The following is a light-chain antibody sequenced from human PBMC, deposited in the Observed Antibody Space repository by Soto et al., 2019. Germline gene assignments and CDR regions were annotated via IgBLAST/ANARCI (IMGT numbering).Light chain of an antibody. V-gene: IGLV2-8*01. CDR3: SSFAGSNNVV. J-gene: IGLJ2*01. Sequence: QSALTQPPSASGSPGQSVTISCTGTSSDVAGNNYVSRYQQHPGKAPKAMIYEVNKRPSGVPDRFSGSKSGNTASLTVSGLHAEDEADYYCSSFAGSNNVVFGGGTKVTVL. CDR2: EVN. CDR1: SSDVAGNNY.